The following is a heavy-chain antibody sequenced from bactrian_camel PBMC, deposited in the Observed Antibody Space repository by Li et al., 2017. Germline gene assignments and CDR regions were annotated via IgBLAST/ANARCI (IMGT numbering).Heavy chain of an antibody. CDR1: GYTARTSC. CDR3: AARPINTRDCAAGGRAEFGY. CDR2: IYTGNGAT. J-gene: IGHJ6*01. Sequence: HVQLVESGGGSVQDGGSLRLSCAASGYTARTSCMGWIRHAPGKEREGVAAIYTGNGATYYSDSVKGRFTISKDDARNTLYLQMNDLRPEDTAMYYCAARPINTRDCAAGGRAEFGYWGQGTQVTVS. V-gene: IGHV3S54*01. D-gene: IGHD1*01.